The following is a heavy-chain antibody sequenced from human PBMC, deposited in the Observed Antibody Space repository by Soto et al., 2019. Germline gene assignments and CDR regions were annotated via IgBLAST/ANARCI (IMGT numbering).Heavy chain of an antibody. V-gene: IGHV1-18*01. CDR2: ISAYNGNT. CDR1: GYTFTSYG. J-gene: IGHJ4*02. D-gene: IGHD2-2*01. Sequence: ASVKVSCKASGYTFTSYGISWVRQAPGQGLEWMGWISAYNGNTNCAQKLQGRVTMTTDISTSTAYMELRSLRSDDTAVYYCASRFSDCSSTSCYGHAYFDYWGQGTLVTVSS. CDR3: ASRFSDCSSTSCYGHAYFDY.